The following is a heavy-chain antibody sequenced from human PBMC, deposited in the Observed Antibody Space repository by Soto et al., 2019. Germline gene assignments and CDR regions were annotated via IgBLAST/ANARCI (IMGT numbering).Heavy chain of an antibody. CDR2: IYHSGTT. J-gene: IGHJ3*02. V-gene: IGHV4-4*02. CDR1: NDSISSLSW. CDR3: AKAVPMVSGSFHPYDAFGI. D-gene: IGHD3-10*01. Sequence: QVQLQESGPGLVEPSGTLSLTCVVSNDSISSLSWWVWVRQSPGTGLEWIGEIYHSGTTNYNPSLKCRVTISVDKSNNHFSLKLRSVTAADTAVYYCAKAVPMVSGSFHPYDAFGIWGRGTMVTVSS.